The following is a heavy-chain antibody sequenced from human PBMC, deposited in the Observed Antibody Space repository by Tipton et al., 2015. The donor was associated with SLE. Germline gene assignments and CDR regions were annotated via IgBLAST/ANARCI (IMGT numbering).Heavy chain of an antibody. D-gene: IGHD5-24*01. CDR3: ARDSDGYPDY. V-gene: IGHV3-74*01. J-gene: IGHJ4*02. Sequence: SLRLSCAASGFTFSSYWIHWVRQAPGKGLVWVSRIKSDGSSIKYADSVKGRFTIFTDKAKKTVYLQMNSLRAEDTAVYYCARDSDGYPDYWGQGTLVTVSS. CDR1: GFTFSSYW. CDR2: IKSDGSSI.